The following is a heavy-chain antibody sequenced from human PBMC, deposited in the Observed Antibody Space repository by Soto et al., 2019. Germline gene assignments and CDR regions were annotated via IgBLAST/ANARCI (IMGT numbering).Heavy chain of an antibody. V-gene: IGHV1-18*04. CDR3: ARSCSGGSCHSAY. CDR2: ISPFTGDT. Sequence: VKVSCKTSGYSFTNYGINWVRQAPGQGLEWMGWISPFTGDTHYTQSLQGRITVTTDTSTNTAYMELRSLRSADTAVYYCARSCSGGSCHSAYWGQGTLVTVSS. D-gene: IGHD2-15*01. J-gene: IGHJ4*02. CDR1: GYSFTNYG.